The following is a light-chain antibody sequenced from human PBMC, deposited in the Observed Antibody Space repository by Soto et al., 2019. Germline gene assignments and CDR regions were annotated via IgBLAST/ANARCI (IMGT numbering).Light chain of an antibody. J-gene: IGLJ2*01. CDR3: NSYGGSNNLV. Sequence: QSALTQPPSASGSPGQSVTISCTGTTSDVGAYNSVSWYQQHPGRAPKLLIYEVTKRPSGVPDRFSGSKSGNTASLTVSGLQAEDEADYYCNSYGGSNNLVFGGGTKVTVL. CDR2: EVT. V-gene: IGLV2-8*01. CDR1: TSDVGAYNS.